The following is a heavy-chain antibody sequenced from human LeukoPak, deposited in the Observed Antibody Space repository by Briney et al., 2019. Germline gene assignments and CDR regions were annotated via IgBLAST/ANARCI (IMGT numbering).Heavy chain of an antibody. J-gene: IGHJ4*02. Sequence: QPGGSLRLSCAASGFTFSSNWMHWVRQGPGKGLVWVSRISTDGSSTTYADSVKGRFTISRDNAKNTLYLQMNSLRAEDTAVYYCSRASSSVPNLLDYWGQGTLVPVSS. CDR3: SRASSSVPNLLDY. CDR2: ISTDGSST. CDR1: GFTFSSNW. D-gene: IGHD6-19*01. V-gene: IGHV3-74*01.